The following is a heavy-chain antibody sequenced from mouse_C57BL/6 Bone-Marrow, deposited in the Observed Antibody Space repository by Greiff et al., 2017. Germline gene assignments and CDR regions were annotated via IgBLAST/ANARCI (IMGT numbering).Heavy chain of an antibody. CDR1: GFNIKDDY. J-gene: IGHJ2*01. CDR3: TTGGGSSLFDY. CDR2: IDPENGDT. D-gene: IGHD1-1*01. V-gene: IGHV14-4*01. Sequence: VQLQQSGAELVRPGASVKLSCTASGFNIKDDYMHWVKQRPEQGLEWIGWIDPENGDTEYASKFQGKATITADTSSNTAYLQLSSLTSEDTAVYSCTTGGGSSLFDYWGQGTTLTVSS.